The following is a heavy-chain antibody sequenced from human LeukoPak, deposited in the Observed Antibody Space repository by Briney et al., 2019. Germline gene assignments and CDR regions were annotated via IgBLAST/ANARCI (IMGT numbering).Heavy chain of an antibody. Sequence: PGGSLRLSCAASGFTSSSYGMNWVRQAPGKGLEWVSSISSSSSYIYSADSVKGRFTISRDNAKNSLYLQMNSLRAEDTAVYYCARKAGYYYGSGDFWGQGTLVTVSS. D-gene: IGHD3-10*01. CDR1: GFTSSSYG. V-gene: IGHV3-21*04. CDR2: ISSSSSYI. CDR3: ARKAGYYYGSGDF. J-gene: IGHJ4*02.